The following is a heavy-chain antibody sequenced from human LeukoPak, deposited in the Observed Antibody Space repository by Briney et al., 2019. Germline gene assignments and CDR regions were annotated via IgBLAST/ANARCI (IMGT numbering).Heavy chain of an antibody. V-gene: IGHV4-59*01. CDR2: IYYSGST. J-gene: IGHJ3*02. CDR1: GGSISSYY. Sequence: SETLSLTCTVSGGSISSYYWSWIRQPPGKGLEWIGYIYYSGSTNYNPSLKSRVTISVDTSKNQFSLKLSSVTAADTAVYYCARGYYDFWSDYQGGFAFDIWGQGTMVTVSS. CDR3: ARGYYDFWSDYQGGFAFDI. D-gene: IGHD3-3*01.